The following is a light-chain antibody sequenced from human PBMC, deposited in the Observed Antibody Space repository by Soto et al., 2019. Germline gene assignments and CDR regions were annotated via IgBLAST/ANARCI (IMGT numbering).Light chain of an antibody. V-gene: IGKV3-20*01. CDR3: QKYFTSPLT. CDR2: GVS. CDR1: QSVSSNY. J-gene: IGKJ4*01. Sequence: EGVFTQSPGTLSLSPGESATLSCRASQSVSSNYLAWYQQKPGQAPRLLIYGVSTRATGIPDRFSGSGSGTDFSLTISRLEPEDFALYYCQKYFTSPLTFGGGTKVDIK.